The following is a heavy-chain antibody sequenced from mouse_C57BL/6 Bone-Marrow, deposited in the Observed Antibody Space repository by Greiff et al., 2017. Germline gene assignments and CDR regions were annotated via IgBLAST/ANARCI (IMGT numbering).Heavy chain of an antibody. Sequence: VQLQQSGAELVRPGASVKLSCTASGFNIKDDYMHWVKQRPEQGLEWIGWIDPENGDTESASKFQGKATITADTSSNPAYLQLSSLTSEDTAVYYCTTGNDGGFAYWGQGTLVTVSA. CDR1: GFNIKDDY. CDR3: TTGNDGGFAY. J-gene: IGHJ3*01. V-gene: IGHV14-4*01. CDR2: IDPENGDT. D-gene: IGHD1-2*01.